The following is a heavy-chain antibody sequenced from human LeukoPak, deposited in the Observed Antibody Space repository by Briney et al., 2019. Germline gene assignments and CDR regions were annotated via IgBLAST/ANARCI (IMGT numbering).Heavy chain of an antibody. D-gene: IGHD6-19*01. V-gene: IGHV3-23*01. CDR3: ARRRSSGWYFDL. CDR2: ISSSGGNT. J-gene: IGHJ4*02. CDR1: GFTFSSYG. Sequence: GGSLRLSCAASGFTFSSYGMSWVRQAPGKGLEWVSIISSSGGNTYYADSVKGRFTISRDNSKNTLYLQMNSLRAEDTAVYYCARRRSSGWYFDLWGQGTLITVSS.